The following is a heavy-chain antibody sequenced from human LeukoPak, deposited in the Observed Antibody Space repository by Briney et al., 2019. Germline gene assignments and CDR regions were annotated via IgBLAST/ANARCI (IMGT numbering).Heavy chain of an antibody. CDR2: IHHSEST. D-gene: IGHD1-26*01. Sequence: PSETLSLTCTVSGYSITSGYYWGWIWQPPGKGLEWIGSIHHSESTHYNPSLKSRVAISVDTSKNQFSLKLTSVTAADTGVYYCARIRYSGNYFYFDYWGQGTLVTVSS. CDR1: GYSITSGYY. CDR3: ARIRYSGNYFYFDY. V-gene: IGHV4-38-2*02. J-gene: IGHJ4*02.